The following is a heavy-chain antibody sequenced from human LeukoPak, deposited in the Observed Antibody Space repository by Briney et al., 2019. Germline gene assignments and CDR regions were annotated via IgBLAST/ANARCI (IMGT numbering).Heavy chain of an antibody. V-gene: IGHV1-2*02. J-gene: IGHJ4*02. D-gene: IGHD2-2*01. Sequence: ASVNVSCKASRYTFSGYYMHWVRQAPAQGIEWMGWINPNSGGTNYAQKFQGRVTMTRDTSISTAYMELSRLRSDDTAVYYCATGIGYCSSTSCPLNDYWGQGTLVTVSS. CDR2: INPNSGGT. CDR3: ATGIGYCSSTSCPLNDY. CDR1: RYTFSGYY.